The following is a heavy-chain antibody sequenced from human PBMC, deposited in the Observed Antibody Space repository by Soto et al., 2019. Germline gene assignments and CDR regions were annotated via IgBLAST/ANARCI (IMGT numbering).Heavy chain of an antibody. CDR1: GFTFSSYW. Sequence: EVQLVESGGGLVQPGGSLRLSCAASGFTFSSYWMHWVRQAPGKGLVWVSRINSDGSSTSYADSVKGRFTISRDNAKNTLYLQMNSLRAEDTAVYYCARDLGGIQLWHQGSYFDYWGQGTLVTVSS. CDR2: INSDGSST. V-gene: IGHV3-74*01. D-gene: IGHD5-18*01. J-gene: IGHJ4*02. CDR3: ARDLGGIQLWHQGSYFDY.